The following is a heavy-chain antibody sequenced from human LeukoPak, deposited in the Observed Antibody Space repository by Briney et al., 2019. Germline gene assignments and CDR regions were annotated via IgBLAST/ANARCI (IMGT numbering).Heavy chain of an antibody. CDR3: AKGMDNDILTGYPSRTY. D-gene: IGHD3-9*01. J-gene: IGHJ4*02. CDR2: ISGSGGST. Sequence: GGSLRLSCAASGFTFSSYAMSWIRQAPGKGLEWVSAISGSGGSTYYADSVKGRFTISRDNSKNTLYLQMNSLRAEDTAVYYCAKGMDNDILTGYPSRTYWGQGTLVTVSS. V-gene: IGHV3-23*01. CDR1: GFTFSSYA.